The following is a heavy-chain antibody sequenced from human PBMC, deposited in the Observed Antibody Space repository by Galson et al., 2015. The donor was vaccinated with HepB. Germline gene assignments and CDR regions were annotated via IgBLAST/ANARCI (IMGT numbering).Heavy chain of an antibody. CDR3: ARKAAAGSYYYYGMDV. CDR1: GGTFSSYA. Sequence: SVKVSCKASGGTFSSYAISWVRQAPGQGLEWMGGIIPIFGTANYAQKFQGRVTITADESTSTAYMELSSLRSEDTAVYYCARKAAAGSYYYYGMDVWGQGTPVTVSS. CDR2: IIPIFGTA. D-gene: IGHD6-13*01. J-gene: IGHJ6*02. V-gene: IGHV1-69*13.